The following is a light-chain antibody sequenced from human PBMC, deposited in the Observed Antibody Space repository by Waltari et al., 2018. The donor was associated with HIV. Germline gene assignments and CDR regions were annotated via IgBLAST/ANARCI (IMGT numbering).Light chain of an antibody. CDR3: CSRAGGSTYV. Sequence: QSALTQPASVSGSPGHSVPISCTGTSSAVGSYALVPWYQQRPGKAPKLMIYGVSKRPSGVSNRFSGSKSGNTASLTISGLQAEDEADYYCCSRAGGSTYVFGTGTKITVL. V-gene: IGLV2-23*02. J-gene: IGLJ1*01. CDR1: SSAVGSYAL. CDR2: GVS.